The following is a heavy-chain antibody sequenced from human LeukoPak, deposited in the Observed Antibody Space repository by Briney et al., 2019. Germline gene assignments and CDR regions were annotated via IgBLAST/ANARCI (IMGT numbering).Heavy chain of an antibody. Sequence: SETLSLTCTVSGGSISTFHWSWIRLPPGKGLEWIGYIYYSGSTNYNPSLKSRVTMSVNTSKNQFSLKLSSVTVADTAVYYCARRKDIVGPWGQGTLVTVSS. CDR3: ARRKDIVGP. J-gene: IGHJ5*02. V-gene: IGHV4-59*01. CDR1: GGSISTFH. D-gene: IGHD2-15*01. CDR2: IYYSGST.